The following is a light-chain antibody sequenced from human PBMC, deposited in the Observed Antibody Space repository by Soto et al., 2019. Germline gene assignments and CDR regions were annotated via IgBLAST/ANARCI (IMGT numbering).Light chain of an antibody. J-gene: IGKJ2*01. CDR1: QSISSY. CDR2: AAS. CDR3: QRSYSTPPYT. Sequence: DIQMTQSPSSLSASVGDRVTITCRASQSISSYLNWYQQKPGKAPKLLIYAASSLQSGVPSRFSGSGSRTDFTLTISSLQPEDFATYYCQRSYSTPPYTCGQGTKPEIK. V-gene: IGKV1-39*01.